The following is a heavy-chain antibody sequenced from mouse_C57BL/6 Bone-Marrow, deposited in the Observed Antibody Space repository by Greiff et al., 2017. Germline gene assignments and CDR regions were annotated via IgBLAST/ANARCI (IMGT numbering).Heavy chain of an antibody. CDR1: GFTFSDAW. Sequence: EVKLVESGGGLVQPGGSMKLSCAASGFTFSDAWMDWVRQSPEKGLEWVAEIRNKANNHATSYAESVKGRFTISRDESKSSVYLQMNSLRAEDTGIYYCTRRGLQRLSYYYAMDYWGQGTSVTVSS. CDR3: TRRGLQRLSYYYAMDY. CDR2: IRNKANNHAT. D-gene: IGHD2-2*01. J-gene: IGHJ4*01. V-gene: IGHV6-6*01.